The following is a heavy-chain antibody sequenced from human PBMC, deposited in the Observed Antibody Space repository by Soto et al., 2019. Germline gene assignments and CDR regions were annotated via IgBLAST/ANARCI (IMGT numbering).Heavy chain of an antibody. CDR2: IRQDGSED. Sequence: EVQLVESGGGLVQPGGSRRLSCAASGFTFSNFWMNWVRQAPGRGLEWLAIIRQDGSEDLYVDSLKDRFTISRDNAKNSLYLQINSLRAEDTAVYYCAGGSGWLIDHWGQGTLVTVSS. CDR3: AGGSGWLIDH. J-gene: IGHJ4*02. V-gene: IGHV3-7*04. D-gene: IGHD3-10*01. CDR1: GFTFSNFW.